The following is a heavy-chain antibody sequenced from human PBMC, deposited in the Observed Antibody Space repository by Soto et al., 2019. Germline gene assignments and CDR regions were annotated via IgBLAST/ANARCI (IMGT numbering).Heavy chain of an antibody. J-gene: IGHJ4*02. CDR1: GFTFSSYA. CDR2: ISGSGGST. CDR3: AKNPPRGYYDSSGYYDFDY. Sequence: GWSLRLSCAASGFTFSSYAMSWVRQAPGKGLEWVSAISGSGGSTYYADSVKGRFTISRDNSKNTLYLQMNSLRAEDTAVYYCAKNPPRGYYDSSGYYDFDYWGQGTLVTVSS. V-gene: IGHV3-23*01. D-gene: IGHD3-22*01.